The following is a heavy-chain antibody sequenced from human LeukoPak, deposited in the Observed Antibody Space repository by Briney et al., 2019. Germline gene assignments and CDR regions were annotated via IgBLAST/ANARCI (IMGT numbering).Heavy chain of an antibody. Sequence: SETLSLTCTVSGGSISSYYWSWIRQPAGKGLEWIGRIYTSGSTNYNPSLKSRVTMSVDTSKNQFSLKLSSVTAADTAVYYCATLLYYDILTGDGGWFDPWGQGTLVTVSS. CDR3: ATLLYYDILTGDGGWFDP. CDR2: IYTSGST. D-gene: IGHD3-9*01. J-gene: IGHJ5*02. CDR1: GGSISSYY. V-gene: IGHV4-4*07.